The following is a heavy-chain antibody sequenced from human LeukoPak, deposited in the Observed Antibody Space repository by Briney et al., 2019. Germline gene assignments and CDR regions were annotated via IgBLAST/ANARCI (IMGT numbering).Heavy chain of an antibody. V-gene: IGHV1-46*01. CDR3: AREGRSHRIVGATSPNWFDP. Sequence: ASVKVSCKVSGYTLTELSMHWVRQAPGQGLEWMGIINPSGGSTSYAQKFQGRVAMTRDTSTSTVYMELSSPRSEDTAVYYCAREGRSHRIVGATSPNWFDPWGQGTLVTVSS. CDR2: INPSGGST. CDR1: GYTLTELS. J-gene: IGHJ5*02. D-gene: IGHD1-26*01.